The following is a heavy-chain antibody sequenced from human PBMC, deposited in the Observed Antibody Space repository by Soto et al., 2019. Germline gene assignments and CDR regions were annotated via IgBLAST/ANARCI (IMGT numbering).Heavy chain of an antibody. D-gene: IGHD6-19*01. V-gene: IGHV3-30*18. J-gene: IGHJ6*02. CDR3: AKDKGRSLAGGMDV. Sequence: GGSLRLSCAASGFTFSSYGMHWVRQAPGKGLEWVAIISYDGSNKYYGDSVKGRFTISRDNSKNTLYLQMNSLRAEDTAVYYCAKDKGRSLAGGMDVWGQGTTVTVSS. CDR1: GFTFSSYG. CDR2: ISYDGSNK.